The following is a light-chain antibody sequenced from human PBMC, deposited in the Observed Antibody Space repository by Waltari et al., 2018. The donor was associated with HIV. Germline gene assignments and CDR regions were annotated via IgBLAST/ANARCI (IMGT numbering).Light chain of an antibody. CDR2: GAS. Sequence: EIEWTKSSATRPVSQGKKTTVSCRASQSVSRNLAWSQRKPGQAPRLLIYGASTRATGIPVRFSGNGSGTEFTLTISSLQSEDFVLYSCHQYNNWPIYSFGQGTKLEIK. J-gene: IGKJ2*03. CDR3: HQYNNWPIYS. CDR1: QSVSRN. V-gene: IGKV3-15*01.